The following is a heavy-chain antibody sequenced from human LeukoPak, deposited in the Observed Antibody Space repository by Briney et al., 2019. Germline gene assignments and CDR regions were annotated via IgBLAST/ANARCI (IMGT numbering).Heavy chain of an antibody. CDR3: ARERSKNRIAVAGTLDY. CDR1: GFTFSSYG. J-gene: IGHJ4*02. Sequence: GSLRLSCAASGFTFSSYGMHWVRQAPGKGLEWVAVISYDGSNKYYADSVKGRFTISRDNSKNTLYLQMNSLRAEDTAVYYCARERSKNRIAVAGTLDYWGQGTLVTVSS. D-gene: IGHD6-19*01. CDR2: ISYDGSNK. V-gene: IGHV3-30*19.